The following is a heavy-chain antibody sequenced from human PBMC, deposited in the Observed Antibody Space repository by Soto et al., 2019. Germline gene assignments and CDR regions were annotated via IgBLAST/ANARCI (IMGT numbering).Heavy chain of an antibody. J-gene: IGHJ3*02. V-gene: IGHV3-21*01. CDR1: GFTFSSNS. Sequence: GGSLRLSCAASGFTFSSNSINWVRQAPWKGLEWVSFISTSSRYIYFADSVKGRFTISRDNAKNSLYLQMTSLRAEDTAVYYCARDDMGYSSSSAAFDIWGQGTMVTFSS. CDR2: ISTSSRYI. CDR3: ARDDMGYSSSSAAFDI. D-gene: IGHD6-6*01.